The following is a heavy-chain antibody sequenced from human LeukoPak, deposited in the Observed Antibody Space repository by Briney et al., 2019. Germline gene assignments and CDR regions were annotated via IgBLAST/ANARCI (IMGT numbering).Heavy chain of an antibody. J-gene: IGHJ5*02. CDR2: TYYRSTWYN. CDR3: ARRLTQYDCFDP. Sequence: SQTLSLTCAISGDSVSSNSVTWNWIRQSPSRGLEWLDRTYYRSTWYNDYAVSVRGRITANPDTSKNQFSLHLNSVTPEDTAVYYCARRLTQYDCFDPWGQGILVTVSS. CDR1: GDSVSSNSVT. V-gene: IGHV6-1*01. D-gene: IGHD2-2*01.